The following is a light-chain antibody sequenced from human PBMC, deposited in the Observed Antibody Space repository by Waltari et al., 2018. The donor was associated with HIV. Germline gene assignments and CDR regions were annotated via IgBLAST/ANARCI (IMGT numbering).Light chain of an antibody. CDR2: WAS. Sequence: DIVMTQSPGSLAVSLGERATNNCKSSQSLLNSSNNKNYLAWYQQKPGQPPKLLIYWASTRESGVPDRFSGSGSGTEFTLTISSLQAEDVAVYYCQQYYSTPFTFGPGTKVDSK. CDR3: QQYYSTPFT. CDR1: QSLLNSSNNKNY. V-gene: IGKV4-1*01. J-gene: IGKJ3*01.